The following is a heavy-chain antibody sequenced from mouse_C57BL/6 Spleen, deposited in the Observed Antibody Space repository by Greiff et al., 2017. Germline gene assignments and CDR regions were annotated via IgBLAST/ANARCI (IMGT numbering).Heavy chain of an antibody. CDR3: TARDYGSSYDAY. CDR2: IDPEDGDT. V-gene: IGHV14-1*01. J-gene: IGHJ3*01. D-gene: IGHD1-1*01. CDR1: GFNIKDYY. Sequence: VQLKQSGAELVRPGASVKLSCTASGFNIKDYYMHWVKQRPEQGLEWIGRIDPEDGDTEYAPKFQGKATMTADTSSNTAYLQLSSLTSEDTAVYYCTARDYGSSYDAYWGQGTLVTVSA.